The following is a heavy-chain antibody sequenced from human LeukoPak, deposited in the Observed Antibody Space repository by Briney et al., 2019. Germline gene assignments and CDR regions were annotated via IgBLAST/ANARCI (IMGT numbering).Heavy chain of an antibody. CDR2: IYHSGST. CDR3: ARRAYGDYGHYFDY. Sequence: SETLSLTCTVSGGSISSSSYYWDWIRQPPGKRLEWIGYIYHSGSTNYNPSLKSRVTISVDTSKNQFSLKLSSVTAADTAVYYCARRAYGDYGHYFDYWGQGILVTVSS. V-gene: IGHV4-61*05. J-gene: IGHJ4*02. D-gene: IGHD4-17*01. CDR1: GGSISSSSYY.